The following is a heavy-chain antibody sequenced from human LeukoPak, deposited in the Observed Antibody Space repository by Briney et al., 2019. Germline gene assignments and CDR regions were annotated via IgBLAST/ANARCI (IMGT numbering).Heavy chain of an antibody. CDR2: ISPKGIT. J-gene: IGHJ5*02. CDR3: ARVPGVYFDFSIGFGSGWFDP. D-gene: IGHD3-3*01. Sequence: SGGSLRLSCAASGFTFSSYSMNWVRQAPGKGLEWIGVISPKGITYYNPSLRGRVSISPDTSKNQFSLRLSSMTATDTAMYYCARVPGVYFDFSIGFGSGWFDPWGQGILVTVAS. CDR1: GFTFSSYS. V-gene: IGHV4-4*02.